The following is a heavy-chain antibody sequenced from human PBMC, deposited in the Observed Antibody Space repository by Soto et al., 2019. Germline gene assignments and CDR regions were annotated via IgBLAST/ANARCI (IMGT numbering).Heavy chain of an antibody. CDR1: GGSIRSSSYY. CDR2: IYYSGST. V-gene: IGHV4-39*01. Sequence: PSETLSLTCTVSGGSIRSSSYYWGWIRQPSGKGLEWIGSIYYSGSTYYNPSLKSRVTISVDTSKNQFSLKLSSVTAADTALYYFATLWLGDRPPDYWGQGTLVTVSS. J-gene: IGHJ4*02. CDR3: ATLWLGDRPPDY. D-gene: IGHD3-10*01.